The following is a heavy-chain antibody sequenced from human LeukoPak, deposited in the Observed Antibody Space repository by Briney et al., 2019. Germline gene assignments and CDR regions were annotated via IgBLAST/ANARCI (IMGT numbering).Heavy chain of an antibody. CDR2: FHPTAPH. J-gene: IGHJ1*01. D-gene: IGHD3-22*01. V-gene: IGHV4-38-2*02. Sequence: SETLSLSCLVSGDSITGGRYWGWLRQHPGKGLEWIGSFHPTAPHYYSPSLKSRVTMTANTSKNHFSLKLASVTAADTAVYYCAREVDSSGSFQYWSRGTLVTVSS. CDR1: GDSITGGRY. CDR3: AREVDSSGSFQY.